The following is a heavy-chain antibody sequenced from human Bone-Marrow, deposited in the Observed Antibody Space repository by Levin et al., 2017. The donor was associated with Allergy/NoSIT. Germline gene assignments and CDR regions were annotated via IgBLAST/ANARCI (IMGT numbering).Heavy chain of an antibody. Sequence: SVKVSCKASGGTGSSYTFNWVRQAPGQGLEWMGRISPIFGIPNYAQKFQDRVTINADKSTSTAYMELRSLMSEDTAIYYCAMALSSSGDWYFDLWGRGTLVTVSS. D-gene: IGHD6-13*01. CDR3: AMALSSSGDWYFDL. J-gene: IGHJ2*01. CDR1: GGTGSSYT. CDR2: ISPIFGIP. V-gene: IGHV1-69*02.